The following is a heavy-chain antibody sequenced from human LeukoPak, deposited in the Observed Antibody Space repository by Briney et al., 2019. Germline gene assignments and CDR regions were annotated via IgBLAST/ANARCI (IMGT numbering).Heavy chain of an antibody. Sequence: GGSLRLSCAASGFTFSSYGMHWVRQAPGKGLEWVAVISYDGSNKYYADSGKGRFTISRDNSKNTLYLQMNSLRAEDTAVYYCAKDLDSGWTLDYWGQGTLVTVSS. V-gene: IGHV3-30*18. CDR3: AKDLDSGWTLDY. CDR2: ISYDGSNK. CDR1: GFTFSSYG. D-gene: IGHD6-19*01. J-gene: IGHJ4*02.